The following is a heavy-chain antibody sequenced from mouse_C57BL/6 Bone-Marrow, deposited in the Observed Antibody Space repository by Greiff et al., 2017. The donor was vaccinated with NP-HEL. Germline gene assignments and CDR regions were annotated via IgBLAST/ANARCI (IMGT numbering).Heavy chain of an antibody. J-gene: IGHJ1*03. CDR1: GFTFTDYY. D-gene: IGHD1-1*01. CDR2: IRNKANGYTT. CDR3: ARSLIYYYGSSDYWYFDV. Sequence: DVQLVESGGGLVQPGGSLSLSCAASGFTFTDYYMSWVRQPPGKALEWLGFIRNKANGYTTEYSASVKGRFTISRDTSQSILYLQMNALRAEDSATYYCARSLIYYYGSSDYWYFDVWGTGTTVTVSS. V-gene: IGHV7-3*01.